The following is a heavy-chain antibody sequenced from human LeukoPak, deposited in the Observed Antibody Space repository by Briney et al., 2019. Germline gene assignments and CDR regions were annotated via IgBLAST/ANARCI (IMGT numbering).Heavy chain of an antibody. V-gene: IGHV3-23*01. D-gene: IGHD2-2*02. J-gene: IGHJ4*02. CDR1: GFTFSSYA. Sequence: GGSLRLSCAASGFTFSSYAMSWVRQAPGKGLEWVSAISGSGGSTYYADSVKGRFTTSRDNSKNTLYLQMNSLRAEDTAVYYCAKDQVPYCSSTSCYTSYFDYWGQGTLVTVSS. CDR2: ISGSGGST. CDR3: AKDQVPYCSSTSCYTSYFDY.